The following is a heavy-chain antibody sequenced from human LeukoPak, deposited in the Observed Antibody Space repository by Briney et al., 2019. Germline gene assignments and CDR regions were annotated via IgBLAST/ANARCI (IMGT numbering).Heavy chain of an antibody. V-gene: IGHV1-46*03. CDR2: INPSGGST. Sequence: ASAKVSCKASGYTFTSYYMHWVRQAPGQGLEWMGIINPSGGSTSYAQKFQGRVTMTRDTSTSTVYMELSSLRSEDTAVYYCASQDSSGYNLGYWGQGTLVTVSS. D-gene: IGHD3-22*01. CDR3: ASQDSSGYNLGY. J-gene: IGHJ4*02. CDR1: GYTFTSYY.